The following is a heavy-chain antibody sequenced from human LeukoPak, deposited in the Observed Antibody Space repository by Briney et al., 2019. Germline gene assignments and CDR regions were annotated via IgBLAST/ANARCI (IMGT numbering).Heavy chain of an antibody. CDR2: ISDVGGT. D-gene: IGHD2-2*01. CDR1: GFTFSSYA. CDR3: AKDHCSTTRCIAGFGF. Sequence: GGSLRLSCAASGFTFSSYAMSWVRQAPGQGLQWVSGISDVGGTFYADSVKGRFTISRDNSKNTLYLQMNSLRAEDTAIYYCAKDHCSTTRCIAGFGFSGQGTLVTVSS. J-gene: IGHJ4*02. V-gene: IGHV3-23*01.